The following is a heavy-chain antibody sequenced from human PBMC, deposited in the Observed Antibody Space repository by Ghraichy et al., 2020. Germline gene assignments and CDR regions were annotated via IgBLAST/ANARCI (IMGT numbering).Heavy chain of an antibody. D-gene: IGHD3-22*01. Sequence: SCAASGFTFSSYSMNWVRQAPGKGLEWVSSISSSSSYIYYADSLKGRFTISRDNAKNSLYLQMNSLRAEDTAIYYCASFYYDSRDIYYYGMDVWGQGTTVTVSS. CDR3: ASFYYDSRDIYYYGMDV. V-gene: IGHV3-21*01. CDR2: ISSSSSYI. CDR1: GFTFSSYS. J-gene: IGHJ6*02.